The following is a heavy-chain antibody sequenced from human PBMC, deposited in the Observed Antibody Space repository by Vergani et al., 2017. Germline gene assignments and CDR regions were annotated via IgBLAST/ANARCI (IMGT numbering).Heavy chain of an antibody. D-gene: IGHD3-10*01. CDR3: ARDHDGSGSYSTLTLTVVLDY. J-gene: IGHJ4*02. V-gene: IGHV1-69*01. CDR1: GGTFSSYA. CDR2: IIPIFGTA. Sequence: QVQLVQSGAEVKKPGSSVKVSCKASGGTFSSYAISWVRQAPGQGLEWMGGIIPIFGTANYAQKFQGRVTITADESSSTAYMELSSLRSEDTAVYYCARDHDGSGSYSTLTLTVVLDYWGQGTLVTVSS.